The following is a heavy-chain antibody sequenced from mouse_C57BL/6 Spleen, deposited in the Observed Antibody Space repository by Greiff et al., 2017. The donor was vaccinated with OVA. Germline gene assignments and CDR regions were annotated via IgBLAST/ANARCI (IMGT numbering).Heavy chain of an antibody. J-gene: IGHJ3*01. Sequence: EVQLMESEGGLVQPGSSMKLSCTASGFTFSDYYMAWVRQVPEKGLEWVANINYDGSSTYYLDSLKSRFIISRDNAKNILYLQMSSLKSEDTATYYCARIGGSSFWFAYWGQGTLVTVSA. V-gene: IGHV5-16*01. D-gene: IGHD1-1*01. CDR3: ARIGGSSFWFAY. CDR2: INYDGSST. CDR1: GFTFSDYY.